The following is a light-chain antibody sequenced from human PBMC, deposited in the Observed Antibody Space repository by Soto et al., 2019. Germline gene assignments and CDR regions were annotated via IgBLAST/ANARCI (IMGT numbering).Light chain of an antibody. V-gene: IGLV2-14*01. CDR1: SSDVGGYNY. CDR2: DVS. CDR3: SSSTSSSTGV. J-gene: IGLJ2*01. Sequence: QSALTQPASVSGPPGQSITISCTGTSSDVGGYNYVSWYQQHPGKAPKLMIYDVSNRPSGVSNRFSGSKSGNTASLTISGLQAEDEADYYCSSSTSSSTGVFGGGTKLTVL.